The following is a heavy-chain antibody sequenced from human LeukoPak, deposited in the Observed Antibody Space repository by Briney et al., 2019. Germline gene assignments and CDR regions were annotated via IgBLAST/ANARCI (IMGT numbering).Heavy chain of an antibody. Sequence: GGSLRLSCAASGFTFSNYAMSWVCQAPGQGLEWVSTISGGGSTTYSADSVKGRFTISRDNSKNTLYLQMNSLRAEDTAVYYCARDLDDYNALPPFFQHGGQGTLVTVSS. V-gene: IGHV3-23*01. D-gene: IGHD5-24*01. CDR1: GFTFSNYA. J-gene: IGHJ1*01. CDR3: ARDLDDYNALPPFFQH. CDR2: ISGGGSTT.